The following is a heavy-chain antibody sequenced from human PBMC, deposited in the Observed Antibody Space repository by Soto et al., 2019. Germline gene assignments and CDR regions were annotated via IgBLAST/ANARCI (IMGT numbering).Heavy chain of an antibody. CDR1: CGAISSSSYY. CDR3: ARHKRWYFDL. V-gene: IGHV4-39*01. Sequence: QLQLQESGPGLVKPSETLFLTCTVSCGAISSSSYYWVWIRQPPGKRLEWIGTIYYSGSTYYNPSLKCLATISVDTYKNQFSLKLSSVTAAVTVVYYCARHKRWYFDLWGRGTLVTVSS. CDR2: IYYSGST. J-gene: IGHJ2*01.